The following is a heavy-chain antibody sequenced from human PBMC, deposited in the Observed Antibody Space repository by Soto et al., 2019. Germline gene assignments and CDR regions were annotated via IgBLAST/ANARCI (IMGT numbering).Heavy chain of an antibody. J-gene: IGHJ6*02. CDR3: ARVRGYSNAYYYYYYGMDV. Sequence: SETLSLTCAVSGGSISSSNWWSWVRQPPGKGLEWIGEIYHSGSTNYNPSLKSRVTISVDKSKNQFSLKLISVTAADTAVYYCARVRGYSNAYYYYYYGMDVWGQGTTVTVSS. CDR2: IYHSGST. D-gene: IGHD4-4*01. CDR1: GGSISSSNW. V-gene: IGHV4-4*02.